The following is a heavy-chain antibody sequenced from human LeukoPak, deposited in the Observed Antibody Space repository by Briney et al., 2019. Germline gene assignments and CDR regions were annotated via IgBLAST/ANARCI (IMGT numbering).Heavy chain of an antibody. J-gene: IGHJ3*02. CDR1: GGSFSGYY. V-gene: IGHV4-34*01. CDR3: GRGPYIAACRNDAFDI. CDR2: INHSVST. D-gene: IGHD6-6*01. Sequence: SETLSLTCAVYGGSFSGYYCSWIRQPPGKGREWIGEINHSVSTNYNPSLKSRVTISADTSKNQFSLKLGSVTAADTVVYYCGRGPYIAACRNDAFDIWGQGTMVTVSS.